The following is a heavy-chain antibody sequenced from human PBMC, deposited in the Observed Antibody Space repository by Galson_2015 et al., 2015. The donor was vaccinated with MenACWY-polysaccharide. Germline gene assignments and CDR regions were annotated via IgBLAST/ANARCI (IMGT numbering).Heavy chain of an antibody. J-gene: IGHJ3*02. Sequence: PRLSCAASGIRFSGSGLHWVRQAPGKGLEWVAVIQYDGTNKVYADSVKGRFTISRDNSKNTLYLEMNSLRAEDTAVYYCAREGSRIVFHAFDTWGQGTMVTVSS. D-gene: IGHD6-13*01. CDR2: IQYDGTNK. V-gene: IGHV3-33*01. CDR1: GIRFSGSG. CDR3: AREGSRIVFHAFDT.